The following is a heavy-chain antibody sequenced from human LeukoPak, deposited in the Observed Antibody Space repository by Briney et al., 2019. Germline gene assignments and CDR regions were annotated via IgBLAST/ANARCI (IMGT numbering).Heavy chain of an antibody. Sequence: SETLSLTCTVSGGSITGSHYWGWIRRPPGKGLEWIGSIYFTGKTYYSPSLNSRVTISVDMPRSHFSLTLSSVTAADTAVYYCARHPVVMTARGMIDDWGQGTLVVVSS. D-gene: IGHD2-21*02. CDR3: ARHPVVMTARGMIDD. V-gene: IGHV4-39*01. CDR1: GGSITGSHY. CDR2: IYFTGKT. J-gene: IGHJ4*02.